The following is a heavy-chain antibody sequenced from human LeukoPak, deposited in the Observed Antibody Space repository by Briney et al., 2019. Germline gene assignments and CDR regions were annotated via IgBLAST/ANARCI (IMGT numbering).Heavy chain of an antibody. CDR3: ARRLYGSGSSGAFDI. J-gene: IGHJ3*02. CDR2: ISSSSSYI. D-gene: IGHD3-10*01. CDR1: GFTFSSYS. V-gene: IGHV3-21*05. Sequence: GGSLRLSCAASGFTFSSYSMNWVRQAPGKGLEWVSYISSSSSYIYYADSVKGRFTISRDNAKNSLYLQMNSLRAEDTAVYYCARRLYGSGSSGAFDIWGQGTMVTVSS.